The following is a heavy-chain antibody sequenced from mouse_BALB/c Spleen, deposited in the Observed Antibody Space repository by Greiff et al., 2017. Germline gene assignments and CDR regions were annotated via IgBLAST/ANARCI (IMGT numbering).Heavy chain of an antibody. CDR2: IDPANGNT. CDR1: GFNIKDTY. D-gene: IGHD1-2*01. V-gene: IGHV14-3*02. J-gene: IGHJ1*01. CDR3: ARSTAYWYFDV. Sequence: EVHLQQSGAELVKPGASVKLSCTASGFNIKDTYMHWVKQRPEQGLEWIGRIDPANGNTKYDPKFQGKATITADTSSNTAYLQLSSLTSEDTAVYYCARSTAYWYFDVWGAGTTVTVSS.